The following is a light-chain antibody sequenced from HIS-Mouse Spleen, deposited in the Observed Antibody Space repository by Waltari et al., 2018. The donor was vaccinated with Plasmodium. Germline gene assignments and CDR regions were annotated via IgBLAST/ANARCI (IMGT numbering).Light chain of an antibody. CDR2: GAS. J-gene: IGKJ2*01. CDR3: QQYGSSPYT. V-gene: IGKV3-20*01. CDR1: QSVSSSY. Sequence: EIVLTQSAGTLSLSTGARATLTCRASQSVSSSYLAWYQQKPGQAPRLLIYGASSRATGIPDRFSGSGSGTDFTLTISRLEPEDFAVYYCQQYGSSPYTFGQGTKLEIK.